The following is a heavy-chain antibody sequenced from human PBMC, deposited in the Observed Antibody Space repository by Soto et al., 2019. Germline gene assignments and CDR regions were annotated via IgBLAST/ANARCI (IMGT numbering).Heavy chain of an antibody. V-gene: IGHV3-21*01. J-gene: IGHJ3*01. Sequence: GGSLRLSCVASGFSFSGYNMNWVRQAPGKGLEWVSSISGDSNYKYYADSVQGRFTISRDNAKNSVYLQMNSLRAEDTAVYYCARVVYFGSSGYGLWGQGTMVTVSS. CDR2: ISGDSNYK. D-gene: IGHD3-22*01. CDR3: ARVVYFGSSGYGL. CDR1: GFSFSGYN.